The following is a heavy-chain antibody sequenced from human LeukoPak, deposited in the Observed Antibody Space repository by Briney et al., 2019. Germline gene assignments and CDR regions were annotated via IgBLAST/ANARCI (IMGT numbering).Heavy chain of an antibody. V-gene: IGHV4-61*01. CDR3: ARVLRAASWRSYDY. Sequence: SETLSLTCTVSGDSVSNSLYYWSWIRQPPGKGLEWIGYIYYNGGTNYNPSLKSRVTISIHTSTNQFSLRLNSMTAADTAVYYCARVLRAASWRSYDYWGQGSLVTVSS. CDR1: GDSVSNSLYY. J-gene: IGHJ4*02. CDR2: IYYNGGT. D-gene: IGHD5-18*01.